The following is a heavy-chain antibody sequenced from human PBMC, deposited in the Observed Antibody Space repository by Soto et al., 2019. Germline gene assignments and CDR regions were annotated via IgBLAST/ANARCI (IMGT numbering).Heavy chain of an antibody. Sequence: PGGFLRLSCAASGFTFSSYAMSWVRQAPGKGLEWVSAISGSGGSTYYADSVKGRFTISRDNSKNTLYLQMNSLRAEDTAVYYCAKDRNYYDSSGYLAVLGMDVWGQGTTVTVSS. D-gene: IGHD3-22*01. CDR3: AKDRNYYDSSGYLAVLGMDV. V-gene: IGHV3-23*01. J-gene: IGHJ6*02. CDR2: ISGSGGST. CDR1: GFTFSSYA.